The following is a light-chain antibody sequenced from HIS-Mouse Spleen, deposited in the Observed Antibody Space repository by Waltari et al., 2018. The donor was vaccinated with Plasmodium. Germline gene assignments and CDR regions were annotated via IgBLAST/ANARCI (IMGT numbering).Light chain of an antibody. CDR2: EGS. CDR1: SSAVGSYNL. V-gene: IGLV2-23*01. CDR3: CSYAGSSTLV. Sequence: QSALTQPASVSGSPGQSITISCTGTSSAVGSYNLVSWYQQHPGQAPKLLIYEGSKRPSGVSKRFAGSKSGNTASLTISGLQAEDEADYYCCSYAGSSTLVFGGGTKLTVL. J-gene: IGLJ3*02.